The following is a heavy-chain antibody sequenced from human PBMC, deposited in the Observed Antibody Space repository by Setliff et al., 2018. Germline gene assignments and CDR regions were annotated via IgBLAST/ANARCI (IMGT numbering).Heavy chain of an antibody. D-gene: IGHD6-13*01. CDR2: INAGNGNT. Sequence: PGGSLRLSCAASGYTFTSYAMHWVRQAPGQRLEWMGWINAGNGNTKYSQKFQGRVTMTEDTSTDTAYMELSSLRSEDTAVYYCARDDWWQQLVLTNWGQGTLVTVSS. CDR1: GYTFTSYA. J-gene: IGHJ4*02. CDR3: ARDDWWQQLVLTN. V-gene: IGHV1-3*01.